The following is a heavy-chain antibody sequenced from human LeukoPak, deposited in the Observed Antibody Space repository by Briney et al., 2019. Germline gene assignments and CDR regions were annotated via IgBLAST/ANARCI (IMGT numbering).Heavy chain of an antibody. Sequence: GGSLRLSCAASGFTFSSYDIHWVRQATGKGLEWVSGIGTAGEIYYPGSVKGRFTISRENAKNSLYLQMNSLRAGDTAVYYCARASAAAGDAFDIWGQGTMVTVSS. CDR3: ARASAAAGDAFDI. CDR1: GFTFSSYD. V-gene: IGHV3-13*01. J-gene: IGHJ3*02. D-gene: IGHD6-13*01. CDR2: IGTAGEI.